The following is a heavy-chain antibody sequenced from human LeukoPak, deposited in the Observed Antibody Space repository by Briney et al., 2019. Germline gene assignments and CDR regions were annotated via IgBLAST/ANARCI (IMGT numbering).Heavy chain of an antibody. Sequence: PSETLSLTCTVSGGSISSYYWSWIRQPPGKGLEWIGYIYYSGSTNYNPSPKSRVTISVDTSKNQFSLKLSSVTAADTAVYYCARQTGWYLYDYWGQGTLVTVSS. CDR1: GGSISSYY. D-gene: IGHD6-19*01. CDR2: IYYSGST. V-gene: IGHV4-59*08. CDR3: ARQTGWYLYDY. J-gene: IGHJ4*02.